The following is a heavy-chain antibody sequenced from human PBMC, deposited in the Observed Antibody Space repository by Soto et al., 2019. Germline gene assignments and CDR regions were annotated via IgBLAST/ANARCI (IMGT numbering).Heavy chain of an antibody. CDR3: ARVRDPHLDHYGLDV. J-gene: IGHJ6*02. Sequence: QXQLVQSGAEVKNPGSSVRVSCKTSGFTFNVYGIHWVRQAPGQGLEWMGGLIPIYDEPNYAQKFQGRVTITADKSTATVYLELNSLRSEDTAVYFCARVRDPHLDHYGLDVWGQGTTVTVSS. CDR1: GFTFNVYG. V-gene: IGHV1-69*06. CDR2: LIPIYDEP.